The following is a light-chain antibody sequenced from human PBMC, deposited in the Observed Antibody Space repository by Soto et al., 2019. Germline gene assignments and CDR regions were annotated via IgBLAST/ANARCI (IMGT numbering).Light chain of an antibody. CDR3: QQNGRSPMFT. Sequence: EIVLTQSPGTLSLSPGERATLSCRASQSVSSNYLAWYQQKPGQAPRLLIYGASRGAAGIPDRFIGSGSGTDFTLTINRLEPEDFAVYFCQQNGRSPMFTFGQGTKLEIK. J-gene: IGKJ2*01. V-gene: IGKV3-20*01. CDR1: QSVSSNY. CDR2: GAS.